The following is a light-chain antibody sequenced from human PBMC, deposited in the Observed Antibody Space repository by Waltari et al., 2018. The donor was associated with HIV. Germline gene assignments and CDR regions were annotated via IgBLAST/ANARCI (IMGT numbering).Light chain of an antibody. CDR2: DVS. CDR3: STFSSSNTLL. J-gene: IGLJ2*01. Sequence: QTALTQPASVSGSPGQSITISCTGTNNDVGANDYASWYQHHPGEAPKLLIYDVSYRPSGFSSRFSGSKAGNTASLTISGLQAEDEADYYCSTFSSSNTLLFGGGTKLTVL. CDR1: NNDVGANDY. V-gene: IGLV2-14*03.